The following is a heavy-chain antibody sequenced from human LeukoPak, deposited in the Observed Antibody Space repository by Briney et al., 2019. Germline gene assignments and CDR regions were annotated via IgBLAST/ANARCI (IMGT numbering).Heavy chain of an antibody. CDR3: AKASRWYYFDC. J-gene: IGHJ4*02. CDR2: ISGSTVST. Sequence: GGSLRLSCATSALTFSNYAMTWVGQAPGKGLEWVSAISGSTVSTYYADSLKGRFIISRDNSKNTLYLQMNSLRAEDTAVYYCAKASRWYYFDCWGQGTLVTVSS. D-gene: IGHD6-13*01. V-gene: IGHV3-23*01. CDR1: ALTFSNYA.